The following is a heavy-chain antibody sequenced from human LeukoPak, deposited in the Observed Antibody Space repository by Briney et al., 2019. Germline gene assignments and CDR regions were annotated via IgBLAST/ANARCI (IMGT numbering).Heavy chain of an antibody. D-gene: IGHD2-2*01. CDR3: ARVYCSSTSCSKGNYFDY. CDR2: INPNSGGT. V-gene: IGHV1-2*02. CDR1: GYTFTGYY. J-gene: IGHJ4*02. Sequence: ASVKVSCKASGYTFTGYYMHWVRQAPGQGLEWMGWINPNSGGTNYAQKFQGRVTMTRDTSISTAYMELSRLRSDDTAVYYCARVYCSSTSCSKGNYFDYWGQGTLVTVSS.